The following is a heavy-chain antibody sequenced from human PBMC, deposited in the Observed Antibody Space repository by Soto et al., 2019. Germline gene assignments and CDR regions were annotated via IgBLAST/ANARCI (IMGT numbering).Heavy chain of an antibody. D-gene: IGHD2-2*01. V-gene: IGHV3-23*01. Sequence: GGSLRLSCAVSGFTFTNYAMNWVRQTPGKGLEWVSAISGSGDNTYYADSVKGRFTISRDNSKNTLFLQMNSLGADDTALYYCAKSDCSSADGYLVEYWVQGTLVTGSS. J-gene: IGHJ4*02. CDR3: AKSDCSSADGYLVEY. CDR2: ISGSGDNT. CDR1: GFTFTNYA.